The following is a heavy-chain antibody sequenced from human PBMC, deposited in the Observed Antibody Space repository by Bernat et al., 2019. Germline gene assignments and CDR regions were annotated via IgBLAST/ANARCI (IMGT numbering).Heavy chain of an antibody. CDR2: SNSDESRT. D-gene: IGHD2-15*01. J-gene: IGHJ3*02. CDR1: GFTFSSYW. V-gene: IGHV3-74*01. Sequence: EVQLVESGGGLVQPGGSLRLSCAASGFTFSSYWMHWVRQAPWKGLVWVSRSNSDESRTNYADSVKGRFTISRDNAKNTLYLQMNSLRAEDTAVYYCVRDSGYCSGGRCADAFDIWGQGTMVTVSS. CDR3: VRDSGYCSGGRCADAFDI.